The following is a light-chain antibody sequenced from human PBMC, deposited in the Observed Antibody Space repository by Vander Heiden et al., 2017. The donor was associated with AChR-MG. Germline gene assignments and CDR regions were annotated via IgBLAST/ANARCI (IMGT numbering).Light chain of an antibody. CDR2: DVS. V-gene: IGLV2-14*03. CDR1: SSDVGGYNY. J-gene: IGLJ2*01. CDR3: SSYTSSSRV. Sequence: QSALTQPASVSGSPGLSITISCTGTSSDVGGYNYVSWYQQQPGKAPKIMIYDVSKRPSGVSNRFSGSKSGNTASLTISGLQAEDEADYYCSSYTSSSRVFGGGTKLTVL.